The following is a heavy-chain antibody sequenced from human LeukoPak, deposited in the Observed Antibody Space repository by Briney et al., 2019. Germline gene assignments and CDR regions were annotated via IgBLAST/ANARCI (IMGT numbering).Heavy chain of an antibody. D-gene: IGHD6-19*01. CDR1: GGTFSSYA. CDR3: ARESETSGWSPDY. V-gene: IGHV1-2*06. Sequence: GSSVKVSCKASGGTFSSYAISWVRQAPGQGLEWMGRINPNSGGTNYAQKFQGRVTMTRDTSISTAYMELSRLRSDDTAVYYCARESETSGWSPDYWGQGTLVTVSS. J-gene: IGHJ4*02. CDR2: INPNSGGT.